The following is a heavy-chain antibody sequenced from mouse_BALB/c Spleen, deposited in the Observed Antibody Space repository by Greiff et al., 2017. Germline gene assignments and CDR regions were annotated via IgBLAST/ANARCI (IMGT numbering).Heavy chain of an antibody. Sequence: VKLVESGPGLVAPSQSLSITCTVSGFSLTSYGVHWVRQPPGKGLEWLGVIWAGGSTNYNSALMSRLSISKDNSKSQVFLKMNSLQTDDTAMYYCARDRNPPDYYGSSYFDYWGQGTTLTVSS. CDR3: ARDRNPPDYYGSSYFDY. J-gene: IGHJ2*01. V-gene: IGHV2-9*02. D-gene: IGHD1-1*01. CDR2: IWAGGST. CDR1: GFSLTSYG.